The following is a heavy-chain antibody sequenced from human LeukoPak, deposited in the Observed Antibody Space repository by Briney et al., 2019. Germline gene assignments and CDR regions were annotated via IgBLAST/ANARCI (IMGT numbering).Heavy chain of an antibody. CDR1: GFTFSSHW. Sequence: GGSLRLSCAASGFTFSSHWMSWVRQAPGRGLEWVANINQYGSERNYVDPVKGRFTISRDNAKSSLYLQMNSLRAEDTAIYYCARDHVVDGLVFDYWGQGTLVTVSS. D-gene: IGHD2-15*01. J-gene: IGHJ4*02. CDR3: ARDHVVDGLVFDY. V-gene: IGHV3-7*01. CDR2: INQYGSER.